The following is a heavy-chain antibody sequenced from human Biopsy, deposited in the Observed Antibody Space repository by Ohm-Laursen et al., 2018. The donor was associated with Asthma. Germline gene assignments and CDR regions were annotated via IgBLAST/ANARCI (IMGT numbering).Heavy chain of an antibody. D-gene: IGHD3-16*01. J-gene: IGHJ3*02. CDR3: AKNSRRGSHVPFDI. V-gene: IGHV3-9*01. CDR2: ISWNSVSI. CDR1: GFNFDDYG. Sequence: SLRLSCTASGFNFDDYGMNWVRQGPGKGLEWVAGISWNSVSIAYADSVRGRFTISRDNAKTSLYLQMNSLRDGDTAVYFCAKNSRRGSHVPFDIWGQGTMVTVSS.